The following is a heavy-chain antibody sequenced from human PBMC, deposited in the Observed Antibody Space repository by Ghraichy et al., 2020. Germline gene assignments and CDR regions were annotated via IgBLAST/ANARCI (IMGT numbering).Heavy chain of an antibody. D-gene: IGHD6-19*01. Sequence: GGSLRLSCVGSGFTFGGYGMNWVRQSPGKGLEWVSYITSSSRRIFYADSVKGRFTISRDNAKNSLSLQMNSLRDEDTAVYYCAKAYSSGWYSLAPNAFNIWGKGTMVTVSS. V-gene: IGHV3-48*02. J-gene: IGHJ3*02. CDR1: GFTFGGYG. CDR2: ITSSSRRI. CDR3: AKAYSSGWYSLAPNAFNI.